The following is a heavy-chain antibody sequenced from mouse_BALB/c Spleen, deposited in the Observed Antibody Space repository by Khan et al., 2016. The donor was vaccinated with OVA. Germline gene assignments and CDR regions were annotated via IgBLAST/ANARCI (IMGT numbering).Heavy chain of an antibody. V-gene: IGHV14-3*02. CDR1: GFNIKDTY. Sequence: VQLQQPGAELVKPGASVKLSCTASGFNIKDTYMHWVKQRPEQGLEWIGRIDPANGNTEYDPKFQAKATITTDTSSHTAYLQLSSLTSEDSAVYYCARWPRGYWGQGTTLTVSS. J-gene: IGHJ2*01. CDR2: IDPANGNT. CDR3: ARWPRGY.